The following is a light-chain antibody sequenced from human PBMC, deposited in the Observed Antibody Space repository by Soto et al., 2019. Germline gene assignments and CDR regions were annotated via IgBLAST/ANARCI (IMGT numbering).Light chain of an antibody. J-gene: IGLJ1*01. CDR2: EVN. CDR1: SRDIGYYDY. Sequence: QSVVTQPAAVSGAPGQSITISCTGTSRDIGYYDYVSWYQHHSGKAPKLIIYEVNNRPSGVSNRFSGSKSVNTASLTISGLQAEDEADYYCSSHSSSSAYYVFGTGTKVTVL. V-gene: IGLV2-14*01. CDR3: SSHSSSSAYYV.